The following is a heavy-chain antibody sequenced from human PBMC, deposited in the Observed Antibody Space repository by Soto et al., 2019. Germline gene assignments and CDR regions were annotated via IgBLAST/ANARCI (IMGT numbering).Heavy chain of an antibody. J-gene: IGHJ5*02. CDR2: MNPNTGDT. Sequence: QVQLVQSGAEVKKPGASVKVSCKASGYTFTSYDINWVRQATGQGLEWMGWMNPNTGDTGYAQKFQGRVTMTRDASITTGYMELSSLTSEDAAVYYCARDRPEESPSSWGWFDPWGQGTLVTVSS. CDR3: ARDRPEESPSSWGWFDP. CDR1: GYTFTSYD. D-gene: IGHD6-13*01. V-gene: IGHV1-8*01.